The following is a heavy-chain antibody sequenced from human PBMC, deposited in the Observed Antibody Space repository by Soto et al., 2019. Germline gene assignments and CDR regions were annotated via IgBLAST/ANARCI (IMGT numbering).Heavy chain of an antibody. V-gene: IGHV1-69*13. CDR1: GGTFSSYA. CDR3: ARDSPSYCSGGSCYYPRFDY. Sequence: SVKVSCKASGGTFSSYAISWVRQAPGQGLEWMGGIIPIFGTANYAQKFQGRVTITADESTSTAYMELSSLRSEDTAVYYCARDSPSYCSGGSCYYPRFDYWGQGTLVTVSS. D-gene: IGHD2-15*01. CDR2: IIPIFGTA. J-gene: IGHJ4*02.